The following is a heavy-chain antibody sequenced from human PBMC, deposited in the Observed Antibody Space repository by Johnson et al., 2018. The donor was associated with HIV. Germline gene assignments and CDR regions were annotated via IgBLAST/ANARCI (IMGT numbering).Heavy chain of an antibody. CDR1: GFIFSSYA. V-gene: IGHV3-20*04. CDR3: ASLTYYYDSSGDDGDAFDI. CDR2: INWNGGST. D-gene: IGHD3-22*01. J-gene: IGHJ3*02. Sequence: VQLVESGGGVVQPGRSLRLSCAASGFIFSSYAMHWVRQAPGKGLEWVSGINWNGGSTGYADSVRGRFTISRDNAKNSLYLQMNSLRAEDKALYYCASLTYYYDSSGDDGDAFDIWGQGTMVTVSS.